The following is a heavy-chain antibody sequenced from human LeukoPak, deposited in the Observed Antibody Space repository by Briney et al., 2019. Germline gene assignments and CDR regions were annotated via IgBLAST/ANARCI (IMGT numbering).Heavy chain of an antibody. D-gene: IGHD3-22*01. CDR3: ARAVYYYDSSGYYWYFDL. CDR2: IYTSGST. CDR1: GGSISSYY. Sequence: PSETLSLTCTVSGGSISSYYWSWIRQPAGKGLGWIGRIYTSGSTNYNPSLKSRVTMSVDTSKNQFSLKLSSVTAADTAVYYCARAVYYYDSSGYYWYFDLWGRGTLVTVSS. V-gene: IGHV4-4*07. J-gene: IGHJ2*01.